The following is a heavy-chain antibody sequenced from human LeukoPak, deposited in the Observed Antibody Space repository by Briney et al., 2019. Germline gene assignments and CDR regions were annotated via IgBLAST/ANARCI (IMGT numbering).Heavy chain of an antibody. CDR2: IYYSGGT. D-gene: IGHD3-3*01. J-gene: IGHJ4*02. CDR3: ARGDDFWSGYDS. Sequence: SETLSLTCTVSGGSLRSYYWNWIRQPPGKGLEWIGYIYYSGGTNYNPSLKSRVYISVDTSKNQFSLNLSSVTAADTAVYYCARGDDFWSGYDSWGQGTLVTVAS. CDR1: GGSLRSYY. V-gene: IGHV4-59*01.